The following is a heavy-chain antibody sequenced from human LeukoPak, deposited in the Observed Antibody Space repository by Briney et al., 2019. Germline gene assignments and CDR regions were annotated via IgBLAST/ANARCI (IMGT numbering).Heavy chain of an antibody. CDR1: GGSISSGSYY. V-gene: IGHV4-61*02. D-gene: IGHD1-26*01. CDR2: IYTSGST. CDR3: AREASGFPWELFEDAFDI. Sequence: PSQTLSLTCTVSGGSISSGSYYWSWIRQPAGKGLEWIGRIYTSGSTNYNPSLKSRVTISVDTSKNQFSLKLSSVTAADTAVYYCAREASGFPWELFEDAFDIWGQGTMVTVSS. J-gene: IGHJ3*02.